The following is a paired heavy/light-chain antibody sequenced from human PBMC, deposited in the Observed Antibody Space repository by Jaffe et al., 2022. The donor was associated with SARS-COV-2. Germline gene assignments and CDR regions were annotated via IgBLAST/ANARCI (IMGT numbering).Light chain of an antibody. V-gene: IGLV3-1*01. CDR2: QDN. Sequence: SYDLSQPPSVSVSPGQTASITCSGDQLGEKFTSWYQQKPGQSPVVVIYQDNKRPSGIPERFSGSNSGNTATLTISGTQAMDEADFYCQAWDSSSVVFGGGTKLTVL. J-gene: IGLJ2*01. CDR3: QAWDSSSVV. CDR1: QLGEKF.
Heavy chain of an antibody. J-gene: IGHJ6*02. Sequence: QVQLVESGGGVVQPGKSLRLSCAASGFTFSNYGLHWVRQAPGKGLEWVAVIWYDGTKKYYADSVKGRFTISRDNSKNTVNLQMNSLRAEDTAVYYCARESERVTMVRGPYYYNGMDVWGQGTTVTVFS. CDR1: GFTFSNYG. V-gene: IGHV3-33*01. CDR2: IWYDGTKK. CDR3: ARESERVTMVRGPYYYNGMDV. D-gene: IGHD3-10*01.